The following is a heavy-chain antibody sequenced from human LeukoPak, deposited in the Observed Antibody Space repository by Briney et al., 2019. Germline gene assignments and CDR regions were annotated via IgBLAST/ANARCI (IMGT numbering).Heavy chain of an antibody. D-gene: IGHD3-3*01. CDR3: ARDHNFWSGYYDHYYYYYMDV. Sequence: SQTLSLTCTVSGGSISSGSYYWSWIRQPPGKGLEWIGYIYYSGSTNYNPSLKSRVTISVDTSKNQFSLKLSSVTAADTAEYYCARDHNFWSGYYDHYYYYYMDVWGKGTTVTVSS. CDR2: IYYSGST. V-gene: IGHV4-61*01. CDR1: GGSISSGSYY. J-gene: IGHJ6*03.